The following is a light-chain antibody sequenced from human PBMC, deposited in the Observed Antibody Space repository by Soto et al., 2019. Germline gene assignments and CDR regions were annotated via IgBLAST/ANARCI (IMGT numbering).Light chain of an antibody. Sequence: EIRMTQFPDTLSASLGEGATLSCRAAQDVTTNFAWYQQKPGQAPRLLIYDISTRATGVPARFSASGSGTEFTLSISGLQSEDFAVYFCQQYNNWPFSFGQGTRLEIK. CDR1: QDVTTN. V-gene: IGKV3-15*01. CDR2: DIS. J-gene: IGKJ5*01. CDR3: QQYNNWPFS.